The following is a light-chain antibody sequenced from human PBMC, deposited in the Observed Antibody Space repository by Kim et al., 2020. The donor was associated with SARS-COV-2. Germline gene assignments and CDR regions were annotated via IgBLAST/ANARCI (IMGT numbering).Light chain of an antibody. Sequence: SSELTQDPAVSVALGQTVRPTCQGDSLRNYYATWYQQRPGQAPVLVLYGKYNRPSGIPDRFSGSASGNTASLTITGAQAEDEADYYCNSRDSSGDHVVFG. V-gene: IGLV3-19*01. CDR3: NSRDSSGDHVV. CDR1: SLRNYY. CDR2: GKY. J-gene: IGLJ3*02.